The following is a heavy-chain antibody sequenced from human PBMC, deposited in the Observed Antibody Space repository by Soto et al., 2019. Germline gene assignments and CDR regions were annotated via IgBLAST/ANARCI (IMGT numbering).Heavy chain of an antibody. Sequence: ALSLSSAASGFTFYHYRIHSIRQAPSNGLEGVAVISYDGSNKYYADSVQGRFTISRDNSKNTLYLQMNSLRAEDTAVYYCAKDLRGYCTSTRCYTATTNDFRGQGTLVTVSS. V-gene: IGHV3-30*18. J-gene: IGHJ4*02. CDR3: AKDLRGYCTSTRCYTATTNDF. D-gene: IGHD2-2*02. CDR2: ISYDGSNK. CDR1: GFTFYHYR.